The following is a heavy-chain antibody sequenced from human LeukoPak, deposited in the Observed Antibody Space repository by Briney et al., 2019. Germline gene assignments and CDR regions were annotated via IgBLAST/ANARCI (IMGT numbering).Heavy chain of an antibody. Sequence: GGSLRLSCAASGFTFSSYSMNWVRQTPGKGLEWVSYISSSSSVIYYADSVKGRFTISRDNAKNSLYLQMNSLRAEDTAVYYCAELGITMIGGVWGKGTTVTISS. J-gene: IGHJ6*04. CDR1: GFTFSSYS. CDR3: AELGITMIGGV. V-gene: IGHV3-48*04. CDR2: ISSSSSVI. D-gene: IGHD3-10*02.